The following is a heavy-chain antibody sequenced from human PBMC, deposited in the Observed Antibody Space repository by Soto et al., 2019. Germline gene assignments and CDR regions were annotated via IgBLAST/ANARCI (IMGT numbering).Heavy chain of an antibody. V-gene: IGHV4-34*01. CDR2: INHSGST. CDR1: GGSFSGYY. D-gene: IGHD2-15*01. Sequence: SETLSLTCAVYGGSFSGYYWSWIRQPPGKGLEWIGEINHSGSTNYNPSLKSRVTISVDTSKNQFSLKLSSVTAADTAVYYCARGRYSSNWFDPWGQGTLVTVS. CDR3: ARGRYSSNWFDP. J-gene: IGHJ5*02.